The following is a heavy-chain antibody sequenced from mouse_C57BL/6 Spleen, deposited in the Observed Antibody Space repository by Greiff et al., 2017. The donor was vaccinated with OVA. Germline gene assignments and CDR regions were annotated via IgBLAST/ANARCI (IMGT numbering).Heavy chain of an antibody. CDR1: GFSFNTYA. CDR3: VRQEGDDYDEEVEYAMDY. V-gene: IGHV10-1*01. J-gene: IGHJ4*01. CDR2: IRSKSNNYAT. Sequence: EVKLVESGGGLVQPKGSLKLSCAASGFSFNTYAMNWVRQAPGKGLEWFARIRSKSNNYATYYADSVKDRFTISRDDSESMLYLQMNNLKTEDTAMYYCVRQEGDDYDEEVEYAMDYWGQGTSVTVSS. D-gene: IGHD2-4*01.